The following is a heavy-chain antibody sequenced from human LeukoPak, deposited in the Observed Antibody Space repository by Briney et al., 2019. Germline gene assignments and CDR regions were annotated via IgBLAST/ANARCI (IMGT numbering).Heavy chain of an antibody. CDR1: GFTFRGYW. Sequence: GGSLRLSCAASGFTFRGYWMTWVRQAPGKGLEWVANIKEDGSEKYYVDSVRGRFTISRDNSKSTLSLQMNSLRAEDTAIYYCATYRQVLLPFESWGQGTLVTVSS. CDR2: IKEDGSEK. V-gene: IGHV3-7*03. J-gene: IGHJ4*02. D-gene: IGHD2/OR15-2a*01. CDR3: ATYRQVLLPFES.